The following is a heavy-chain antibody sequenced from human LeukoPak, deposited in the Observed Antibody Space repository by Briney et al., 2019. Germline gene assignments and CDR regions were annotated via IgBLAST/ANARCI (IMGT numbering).Heavy chain of an antibody. CDR1: GGSISSYY. V-gene: IGHV4-59*01. CDR2: IYYSGST. D-gene: IGHD3-22*01. Sequence: PSETLSLTCTVSGGSISSYYWSWFRQPPGKGLEWIGYIYYSGSTNYNPSPKSRVTISVDTSKNQFSLKLSSVTAADTAVYYCARGFDYYDSSAWYFDRWGRGTLVTLSS. CDR3: ARGFDYYDSSAWYFDR. J-gene: IGHJ2*01.